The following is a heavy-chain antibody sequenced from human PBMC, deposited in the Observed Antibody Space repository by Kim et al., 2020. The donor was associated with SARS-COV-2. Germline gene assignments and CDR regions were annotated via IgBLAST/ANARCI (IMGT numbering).Heavy chain of an antibody. CDR3: AKCLLRGNRNDY. Sequence: YYADTVKGRFTIARDNSKNALYLQMISLRAEDTAVYYCAKCLLRGNRNDYWGQGTLVTVSS. V-gene: IGHV3-23*01. J-gene: IGHJ4*02. D-gene: IGHD2-15*01.